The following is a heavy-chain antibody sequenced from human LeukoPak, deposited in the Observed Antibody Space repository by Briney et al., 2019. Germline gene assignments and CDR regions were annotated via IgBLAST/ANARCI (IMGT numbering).Heavy chain of an antibody. CDR1: GYSFGNHW. CDR2: IYPGDSDT. V-gene: IGHV5-51*01. CDR3: ARHSSSSGYYYFDS. J-gene: IGHJ4*02. D-gene: IGHD3-22*01. Sequence: GESLKISCKGSGYSFGNHWIGWVRQMPGKGLEWMGIIYPGDSDTRYSPSFQGQVTISADKSITTAYLQWSSLKSSDTAMYYCARHSSSSGYYYFDSWGQGTLVTVSS.